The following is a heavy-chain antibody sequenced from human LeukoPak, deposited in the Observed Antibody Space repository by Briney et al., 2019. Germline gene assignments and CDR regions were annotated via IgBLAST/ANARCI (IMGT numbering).Heavy chain of an antibody. CDR2: TYYRSKWYN. V-gene: IGHV6-1*01. J-gene: IGHJ5*02. D-gene: IGHD1-26*01. CDR1: GDSVSSDSAA. CDR3: ARGGAVGATFFS. Sequence: SQTLSLTCAISGDSVSSDSAAWSWIRQSPSRGLEWLGRTYYRSKWYNDYAVSGKSRITINPDTSKNQFSLQMNSVTPEDTAVYYCARGGAVGATFFSWGQGTLVTVSS.